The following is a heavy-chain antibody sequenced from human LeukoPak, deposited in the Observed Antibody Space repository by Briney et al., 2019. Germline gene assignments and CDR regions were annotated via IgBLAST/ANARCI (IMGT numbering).Heavy chain of an antibody. D-gene: IGHD6-19*01. V-gene: IGHV3-15*01. CDR1: GFTFSNAW. CDR2: IKSKTDGGTT. J-gene: IGHJ4*02. Sequence: GGSLRLSCAASGFTFSNAWMSWVRQAPGKGLEWVGRIKSKTDGGTTDYAAPVKGRFTISRDDSKNTLYLQMNSLKTEDTAVYYCTTGLYSSGWRGKDYYFDYWGQGTLVTVSS. CDR3: TTGLYSSGWRGKDYYFDY.